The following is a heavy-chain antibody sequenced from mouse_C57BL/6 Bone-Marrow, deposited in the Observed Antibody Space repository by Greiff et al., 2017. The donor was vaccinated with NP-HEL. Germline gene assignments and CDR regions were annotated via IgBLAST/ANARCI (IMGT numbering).Heavy chain of an antibody. CDR3: AREGPIYYYGSSYRVYYAMDY. D-gene: IGHD1-1*01. CDR2: IYPGGGYT. CDR1: GYTFTNYW. Sequence: QVQLKQSGAELVRPGTSVKMSCKASGYTFTNYWIGWAKQRPGHGLEWIGDIYPGGGYTNYNEKFKGKATLTADKSSSTAYMQFSSLTSEDSAIYYCAREGPIYYYGSSYRVYYAMDYWGQGTSVTVSS. V-gene: IGHV1-63*01. J-gene: IGHJ4*01.